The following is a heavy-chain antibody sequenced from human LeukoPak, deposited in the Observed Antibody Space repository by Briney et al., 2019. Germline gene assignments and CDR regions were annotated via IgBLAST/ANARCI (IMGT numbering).Heavy chain of an antibody. D-gene: IGHD4-17*01. CDR2: IYSGGST. CDR1: GFTVSSNH. CDR3: ARGRVGATVTSP. Sequence: PGGSLRLSCAASGFTVSSNHMSWVRQAPGKGLEWVSVIYSGGSTYYADSVKGRFTISRDNSKNTLYLQMNSLRAEDTAVYYCARGRVGATVTSPWGQGTLVTVSS. V-gene: IGHV3-53*01. J-gene: IGHJ5*02.